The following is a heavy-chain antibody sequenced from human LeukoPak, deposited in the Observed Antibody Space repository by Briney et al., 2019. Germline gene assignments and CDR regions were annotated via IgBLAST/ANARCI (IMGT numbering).Heavy chain of an antibody. J-gene: IGHJ6*02. V-gene: IGHV3-11*01. D-gene: IGHD1-1*01. Sequence: GGSLRLSCAASGFTFSDYYMSWIRRAPGKGLEWVSYISSSGSTIYYADSVKGRFTISRDNAKNSLYLQMNSLRAEDTAVYYCARAAERYYYYYGMDVWGQGTTVTVSS. CDR2: ISSSGSTI. CDR3: ARAAERYYYYYGMDV. CDR1: GFTFSDYY.